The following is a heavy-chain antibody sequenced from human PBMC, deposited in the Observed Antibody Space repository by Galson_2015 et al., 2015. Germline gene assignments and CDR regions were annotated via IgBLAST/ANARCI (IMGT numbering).Heavy chain of an antibody. Sequence: SVKVSCKASGYTFTSYAMNWVRQAPGQGLEWMGWINTNTGNPTYAQGFTGRFVFSLDTSVSTAYLQISSLKAEDTAVYYCARDRGLVGGWYGSPDGSPAYYFDYWGQGTLVTVSS. V-gene: IGHV7-4-1*02. J-gene: IGHJ4*02. CDR2: INTNTGNP. CDR1: GYTFTSYA. CDR3: ARDRGLVGGWYGSPDGSPAYYFDY. D-gene: IGHD6-19*01.